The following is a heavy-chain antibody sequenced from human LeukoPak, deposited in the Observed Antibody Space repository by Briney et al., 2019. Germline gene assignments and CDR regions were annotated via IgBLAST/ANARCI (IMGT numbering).Heavy chain of an antibody. D-gene: IGHD3-10*01. V-gene: IGHV1-8*02. Sequence: GASVKVSRKASGYTFTSYGISWVRQAPGQGLEWMGWMNPNSGNTGYAQKFQGRVTMTRNTSISTAYMELSSLRSEDTAVYYCASTVSYGSGSYYNFDYWGQGTLVTVSS. CDR3: ASTVSYGSGSYYNFDY. CDR2: MNPNSGNT. CDR1: GYTFTSYG. J-gene: IGHJ4*02.